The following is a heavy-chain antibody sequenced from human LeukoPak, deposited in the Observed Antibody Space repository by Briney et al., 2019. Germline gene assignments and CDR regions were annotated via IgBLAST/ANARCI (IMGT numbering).Heavy chain of an antibody. CDR2: IWYDGSSQ. CDR3: ARETSAPGSYLDF. Sequence: GGSLRLSCAASEFTFGSYGMHWVRQAPGKGLEWVAFIWYDGSSQYYADSVKGRFTISRDNSKSTVYLQLDSLSPEDTATYYCARETSAPGSYLDFWGRGTLVIVSS. D-gene: IGHD3-10*01. J-gene: IGHJ4*02. V-gene: IGHV3-30*02. CDR1: EFTFGSYG.